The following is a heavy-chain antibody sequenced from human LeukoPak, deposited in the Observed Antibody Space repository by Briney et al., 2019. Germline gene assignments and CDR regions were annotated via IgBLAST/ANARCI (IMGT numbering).Heavy chain of an antibody. CDR3: AREGGSFGD. V-gene: IGHV1-69*04. D-gene: IGHD1-26*01. Sequence: SVKVSXKASGGTFSSYTISWVRQAPGQGLEWMGRIIPILGIANYAQKFQGRVTMTRDTSTSTVYMELSSLRSEDTAVSYCAREGGSFGDWGQGTLVTVSS. CDR1: GGTFSSYT. CDR2: IIPILGIA. J-gene: IGHJ4*02.